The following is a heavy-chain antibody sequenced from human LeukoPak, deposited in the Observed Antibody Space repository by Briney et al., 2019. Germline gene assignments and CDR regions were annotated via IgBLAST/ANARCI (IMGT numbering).Heavy chain of an antibody. CDR2: IYTSGST. V-gene: IGHV4-61*02. J-gene: IGHJ3*02. CDR3: ARHVRAGGTAFDI. Sequence: PSQTLSLTCTVSGGSISSDSYYCSWIRQPAGKGLEWIGRIYTSGSTNYNPSLKSRVTISVDTSKNQFSLKLSSVTAADTAVYYCARHVRAGGTAFDIWGQGTMVTVSS. CDR1: GGSISSDSYY. D-gene: IGHD6-19*01.